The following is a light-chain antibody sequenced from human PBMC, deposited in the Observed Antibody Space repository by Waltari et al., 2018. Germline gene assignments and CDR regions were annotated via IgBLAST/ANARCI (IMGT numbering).Light chain of an antibody. Sequence: EIVLTQSPGTLSLSPGERATLSCRASQSVSRTLAWYQQKPGQAPKLLIYGSSIRATGIPDRFTGRGSGKDFSLTISSLEPEDFAIYFCQHYVRLPATFGQGTKVEIK. CDR2: GSS. CDR3: QHYVRLPAT. J-gene: IGKJ1*01. V-gene: IGKV3-20*01. CDR1: QSVSRT.